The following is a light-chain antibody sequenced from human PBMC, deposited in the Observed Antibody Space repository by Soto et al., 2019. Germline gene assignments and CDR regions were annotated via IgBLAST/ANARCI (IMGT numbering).Light chain of an antibody. CDR1: KSFSRSY. Sequence: ILVTHSPATRSVPPGEIATLSFSASKSFSRSYLAWYQQKPGQAPRLLIYGASSRATGIPDRFSGSGSGTDFTLTISRLEPEDFAVYYCQQYGSSPLTFGGGTKVDIK. V-gene: IGKV3-20*01. CDR2: GAS. J-gene: IGKJ4*01. CDR3: QQYGSSPLT.